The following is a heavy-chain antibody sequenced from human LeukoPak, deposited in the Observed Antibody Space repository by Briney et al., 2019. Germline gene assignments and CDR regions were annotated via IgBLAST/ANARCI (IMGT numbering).Heavy chain of an antibody. CDR2: TYYRSKWYN. CDR3: VREKGDNNGWTMGRRFDY. CDR1: GDSVSSNSAA. D-gene: IGHD6-19*01. Sequence: SQTLSLTCAISGDSVSSNSAAWNWIRQSPSRGLEWLGRTYYRSKWYNDYAVSVKSRIIINPDTSKNQFSLQLYSVAPEDTAVYYCVREKGDNNGWTMGRRFDYWGQGTLVTVSS. V-gene: IGHV6-1*01. J-gene: IGHJ4*02.